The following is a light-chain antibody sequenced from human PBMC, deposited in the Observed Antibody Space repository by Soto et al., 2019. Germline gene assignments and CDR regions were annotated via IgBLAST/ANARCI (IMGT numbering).Light chain of an antibody. V-gene: IGLV2-14*01. CDR1: SSDVGGYNY. CDR2: DVS. Sequence: QSALTQPASVSGSPGQSITISCTGTSSDVGGYNYVSWYQQHPGKAPKLMIYDVSNRPSGVSNRVSGSKSGDTASLTISGLQAEDEADYYCSSYSNISAYVFGIGTKLTVL. J-gene: IGLJ1*01. CDR3: SSYSNISAYV.